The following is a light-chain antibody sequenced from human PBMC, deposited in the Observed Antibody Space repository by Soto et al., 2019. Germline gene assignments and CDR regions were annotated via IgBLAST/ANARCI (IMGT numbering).Light chain of an antibody. Sequence: EIFLTQSPDTLSLSPGERATLSCRASQSVTNYIAWYQQRPGQAPRLLIYGASTRATGIPARFSGSGSGTEFTLTISNVQSEDFVVFYCQQYKDWPPWAFGPGTKVDI. CDR1: QSVTNY. CDR2: GAS. V-gene: IGKV3-15*01. CDR3: QQYKDWPPWA. J-gene: IGKJ1*01.